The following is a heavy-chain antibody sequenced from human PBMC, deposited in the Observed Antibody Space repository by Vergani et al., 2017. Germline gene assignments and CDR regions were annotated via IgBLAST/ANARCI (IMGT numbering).Heavy chain of an antibody. CDR1: GFTFSSYE. V-gene: IGHV3-48*03. CDR3: AREKQQLGLDGFDI. D-gene: IGHD6-13*01. J-gene: IGHJ3*02. Sequence: EVQLVESGGGLVQPGGSLRLSCAASGFTFSSYEMNWVRQAPGKGLEWVSYISSSSSTIYYADSVKGRFTISRDNAKNSLYLQMNSLRAEDTAVYYCAREKQQLGLDGFDIWGQGTMVTVSS. CDR2: ISSSSSTI.